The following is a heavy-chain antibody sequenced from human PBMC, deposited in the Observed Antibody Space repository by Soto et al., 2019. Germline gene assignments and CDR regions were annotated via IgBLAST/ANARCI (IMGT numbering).Heavy chain of an antibody. J-gene: IGHJ6*03. D-gene: IGHD3-16*01. V-gene: IGHV3-21*01. CDR3: ARSPAALGYYYYYMDV. CDR2: ISSSSSYI. Sequence: GGSLRLSCAASGFTFSSYSMNWVRQAPGKGLEWVSSISSSSSYIYYADSVKGRFTISRDNAKNSLYLQMNSLRAEDTAVYYCARSPAALGYYYYYMDVWGKGTTVTVSS. CDR1: GFTFSSYS.